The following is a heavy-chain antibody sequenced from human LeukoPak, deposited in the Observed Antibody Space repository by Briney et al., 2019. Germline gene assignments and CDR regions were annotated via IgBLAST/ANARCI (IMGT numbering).Heavy chain of an antibody. D-gene: IGHD3-10*01. V-gene: IGHV4-30-4*01. J-gene: IGHJ3*02. CDR1: GGSISTGGYY. CDR3: ASTSKYIGSGRDDSFDI. Sequence: SETLSLTCAVSGGSISTGGYYWSWIRQPPGKGLEWIGYISYSGDTYYNPSLKSRVSMSLDTSKSQLSLKMSSVTAADTAVYYCASTSKYIGSGRDDSFDIWGQGTMVTVSS. CDR2: ISYSGDT.